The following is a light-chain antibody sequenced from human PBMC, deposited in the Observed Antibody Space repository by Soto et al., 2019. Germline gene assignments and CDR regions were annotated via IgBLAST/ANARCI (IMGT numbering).Light chain of an antibody. CDR1: SFNIGTYN. J-gene: IGLJ1*01. Sequence: QSVLTQPTSASGTPGQRVTISCSGSSFNIGTYNVNWYQQLPGTAPKLLVYSNDQRPSGVPDRFSGSKSGTSASLAISGLQSEGEADYYCAAWDDSLNSYVFGIGTKVTVL. V-gene: IGLV1-44*01. CDR3: AAWDDSLNSYV. CDR2: SND.